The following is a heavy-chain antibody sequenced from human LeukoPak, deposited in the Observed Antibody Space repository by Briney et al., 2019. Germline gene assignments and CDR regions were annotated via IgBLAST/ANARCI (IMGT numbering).Heavy chain of an antibody. V-gene: IGHV4-34*01. CDR3: ARGPPIDYYDSSGYYTNFDY. CDR1: GGSFSGFC. CDR2: INHSGST. J-gene: IGHJ4*02. D-gene: IGHD3-22*01. Sequence: SEILSLTCAVYGGSFSGFCWSWIRQSPGKGLEWIGEINHSGSTNYNPSLKSRVTISVDTSKKQFSLKLSSVTAADTAVYYCARGPPIDYYDSSGYYTNFDYWGPGNLLTVSS.